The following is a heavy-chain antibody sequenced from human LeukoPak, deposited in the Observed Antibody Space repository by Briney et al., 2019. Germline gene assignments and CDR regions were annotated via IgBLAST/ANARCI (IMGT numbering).Heavy chain of an antibody. V-gene: IGHV3-23*01. CDR1: GFSFSSYR. D-gene: IGHD3-10*01. CDR3: TKWSGFGDD. J-gene: IGHJ4*02. CDR2: ISGSGDST. Sequence: PGGSLRLSCAASGFSFSSYRMNWVRQTPGKGLEWVSGISGSGDSTFYADSVKGRFTISRDNSRNTLYLQMSSLRPEDTAVYYCTKWSGFGDDWGQGTLVTVSS.